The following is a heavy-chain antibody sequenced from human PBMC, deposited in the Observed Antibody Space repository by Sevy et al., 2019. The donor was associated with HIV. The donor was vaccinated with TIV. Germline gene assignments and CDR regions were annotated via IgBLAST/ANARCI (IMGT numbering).Heavy chain of an antibody. D-gene: IGHD6-25*01. Sequence: SETLSLTCTVSGVSISGYYWSWIRQSPGKGLEWIGYIYYSGMTNYNPSLKSRVTISDDTSKNQFSLELNSVTAADTAVYYCARAAAEYYYGMDVWGQGTKVTVSS. V-gene: IGHV4-59*01. CDR2: IYYSGMT. CDR1: GVSISGYY. CDR3: ARAAAEYYYGMDV. J-gene: IGHJ6*02.